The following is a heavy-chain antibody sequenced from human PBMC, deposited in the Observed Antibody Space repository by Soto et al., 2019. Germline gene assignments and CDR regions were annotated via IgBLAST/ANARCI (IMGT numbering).Heavy chain of an antibody. V-gene: IGHV3-23*01. CDR3: AKDAHPKLRYYGMDA. CDR1: GFTFNIYA. J-gene: IGHJ6*02. Sequence: GGSVRISCAASGFTFNIYAITWVRQAPGKGLEWVSGISGNSGNTYYADSVKGRFSISRDNSKNTLYLQMSGLRAEDTAVYYCAKDAHPKLRYYGMDAWGQGTPVTVSS. CDR2: ISGNSGNT.